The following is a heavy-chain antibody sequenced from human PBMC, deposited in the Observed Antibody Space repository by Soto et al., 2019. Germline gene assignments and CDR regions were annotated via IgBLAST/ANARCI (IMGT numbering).Heavy chain of an antibody. Sequence: GDSLKISCKGSGYRFTTYWIGWVRQMPGKGLEWMGLIYPGDSNTRFSPSFQGQVTISVDMSISTAYLQWSSLRVSDTAVYYCARETAVYIYYDSTGFESWGQGALVTVSS. CDR3: ARETAVYIYYDSTGFES. D-gene: IGHD3-22*01. J-gene: IGHJ4*02. CDR2: IYPGDSNT. CDR1: GYRFTTYW. V-gene: IGHV5-51*01.